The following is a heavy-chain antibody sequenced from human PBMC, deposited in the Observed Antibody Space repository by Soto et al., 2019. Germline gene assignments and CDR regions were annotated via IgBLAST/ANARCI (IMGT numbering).Heavy chain of an antibody. CDR3: VRSKGGYSYGTPFDY. CDR2: ISWNSGNI. J-gene: IGHJ4*02. D-gene: IGHD5-18*01. CDR1: GFTFDDYA. V-gene: IGHV3-9*01. Sequence: EVQLEESGAALVQPGRSLRLSCAASGFTFDDYAMHWVRQVLGKGLEWVSSISWNSGNIGYADSVKGRFTTSRDNAKNTLYLQMNSLRPDDTALYYCVRSKGGYSYGTPFDYWGQGTLVTVSS.